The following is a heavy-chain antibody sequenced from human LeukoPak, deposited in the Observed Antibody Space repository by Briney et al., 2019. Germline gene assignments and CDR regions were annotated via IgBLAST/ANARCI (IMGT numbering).Heavy chain of an antibody. J-gene: IGHJ3*02. CDR2: INPSGGST. CDR1: GYTFTSYY. CDR3: ARDLGSGGSEPGAFDI. V-gene: IGHV1-46*01. Sequence: ASVKVSCKAPGYTFTSYYMHWVRQAPGQGLEWMGIINPSGGSTSYAQKFQGRVTMTRDMSTSTVYMELSSLRSEDTAVYYCARDLGSGGSEPGAFDIWGQGTMVTVSS. D-gene: IGHD2-15*01.